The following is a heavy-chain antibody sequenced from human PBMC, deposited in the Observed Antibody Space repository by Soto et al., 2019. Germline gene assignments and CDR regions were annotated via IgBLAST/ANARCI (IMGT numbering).Heavy chain of an antibody. V-gene: IGHV4-30-2*01. D-gene: IGHD3-10*01. CDR2: VYHSGST. CDR3: ARLDLRKNYFES. J-gene: IGHJ4*02. Sequence: SETLSLTCTVSGGSITSDTYSWSWIRQPPGKGLEWIGYVYHSGSTFYNPSLKSRVTLSIDWSKNQFSLNLISVTAADTAMYHCARLDLRKNYFESWGQGTLVNVSS. CDR1: GGSITSDTYS.